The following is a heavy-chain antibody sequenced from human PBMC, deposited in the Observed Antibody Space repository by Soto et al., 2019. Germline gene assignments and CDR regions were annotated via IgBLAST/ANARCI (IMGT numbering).Heavy chain of an antibody. D-gene: IGHD2-15*01. CDR2: ISYDGSNK. Sequence: GGSLRLSCAASGFTFSSYAMHWVRQAPGKGLEWVAVISYDGSNKYYADSVKGRFTISRDNSKNTLYLQMNSLRAEDTAVYYCAGPLRLAVKNDLDYWGQGTLVTVSS. J-gene: IGHJ4*02. CDR3: AGPLRLAVKNDLDY. CDR1: GFTFSSYA. V-gene: IGHV3-30-3*01.